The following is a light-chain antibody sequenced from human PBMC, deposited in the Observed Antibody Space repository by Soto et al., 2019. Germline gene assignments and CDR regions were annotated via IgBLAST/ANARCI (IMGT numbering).Light chain of an antibody. Sequence: DIQMTQSPSSLSASVGDSVTITCRASQTVGTFLNWYQQRPGKAPKRLIYAVSSLQSGVPSRFSGSGSGTEFTLTTSSPQSEDFAVYYCQQYNNWPPWTLGQGTKVDIK. V-gene: IGKV1-17*01. CDR1: QTVGTF. CDR2: AVS. CDR3: QQYNNWPPWT. J-gene: IGKJ1*01.